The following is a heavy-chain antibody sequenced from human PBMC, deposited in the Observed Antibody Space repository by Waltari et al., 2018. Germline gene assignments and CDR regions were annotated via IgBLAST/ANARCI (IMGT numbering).Heavy chain of an antibody. J-gene: IGHJ4*02. CDR3: ARGRDDFWSGYRYYFDY. CDR1: GGSSSAYY. Sequence: QVQLQQWGAGLLKPSETLSFTCAVYGGSSSAYYWSWIRKPTGKGLDWIGEINHSGSTNYNPSLKSRVTISVDTSKNQFSLKLSSVTAADTAVYYCARGRDDFWSGYRYYFDYWGQGTLVTVSS. CDR2: INHSGST. V-gene: IGHV4-34*01. D-gene: IGHD3-3*01.